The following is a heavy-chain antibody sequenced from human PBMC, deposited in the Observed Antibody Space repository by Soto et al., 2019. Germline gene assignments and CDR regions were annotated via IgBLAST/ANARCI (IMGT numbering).Heavy chain of an antibody. J-gene: IGHJ4*02. D-gene: IGHD4-17*01. V-gene: IGHV3-7*01. CDR1: GFSLSTYW. Sequence: GSLRLSCAASGFSLSTYWMSWVRQAPGRGLEWVATIRQDGGETHYVDYVKGRFSISRDNAMNSLYLQMNSLRAEDTAVYYCAKDHYGDYADYFDYWGQGTLVTVSS. CDR2: IRQDGGET. CDR3: AKDHYGDYADYFDY.